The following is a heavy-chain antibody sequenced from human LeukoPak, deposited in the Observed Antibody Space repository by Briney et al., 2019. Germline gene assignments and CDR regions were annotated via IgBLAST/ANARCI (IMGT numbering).Heavy chain of an antibody. CDR2: IYYSGST. D-gene: IGHD2-15*01. CDR3: ARRLGVADAFDI. CDR1: GGSISSYY. V-gene: IGHV4-59*08. Sequence: SETLSLTCTVSGGSISSYYWSWIRQPPGKGLEWIGYIYYSGSTNYNSSLKSRVTISLDTSKNQFSLKLSSVTAADTAVYYCARRLGVADAFDIWGQGTMVTVSS. J-gene: IGHJ3*02.